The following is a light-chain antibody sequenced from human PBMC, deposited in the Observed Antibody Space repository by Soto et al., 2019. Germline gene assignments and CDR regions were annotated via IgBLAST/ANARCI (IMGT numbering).Light chain of an antibody. Sequence: QSALTQPRSASGSPGQSVTISCTGTSSAVAGYNYVSWYQQHPGKAPKLMIYEVNKRPSGVPDRFSGSKSGTTASLTVSGLQAEDEADYYCSSYTGSNDVVFGGGTKLTVL. V-gene: IGLV2-8*01. CDR1: SSAVAGYNY. CDR2: EVN. J-gene: IGLJ2*01. CDR3: SSYTGSNDVV.